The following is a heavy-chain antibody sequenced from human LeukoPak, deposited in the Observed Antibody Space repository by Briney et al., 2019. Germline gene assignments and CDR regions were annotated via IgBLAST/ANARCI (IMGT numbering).Heavy chain of an antibody. CDR2: ISTSASST. Sequence: GGSLRLSCAASGFTFSSYAMSWVRQAPGKGLEWVSGISTSASSTYYADSVTGRFTISRDNSKNTLYLQMNSLRAEDTAIYYCASGVYSSGWYLDYWGQGTLVTVSS. D-gene: IGHD6-19*01. V-gene: IGHV3-23*01. J-gene: IGHJ4*02. CDR1: GFTFSSYA. CDR3: ASGVYSSGWYLDY.